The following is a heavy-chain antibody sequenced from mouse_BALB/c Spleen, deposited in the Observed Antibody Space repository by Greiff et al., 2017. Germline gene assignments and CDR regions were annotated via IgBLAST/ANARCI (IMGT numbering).Heavy chain of an antibody. V-gene: IGHV5-12-1*01. J-gene: IGHJ3*01. Sequence: DVHLVESGGGLVKPGGSLKLSCAASGFDFSSYDMSWVRQTPEKRLEWVAYISSGGGSTYYPDTVKGRFTISRDNAKNTLYLQMSSLKSEDTAMYYCARQRGYGNSAWFAYWGQGTLVTVSA. CDR2: ISSGGGST. CDR3: ARQRGYGNSAWFAY. D-gene: IGHD2-1*01. CDR1: GFDFSSYD.